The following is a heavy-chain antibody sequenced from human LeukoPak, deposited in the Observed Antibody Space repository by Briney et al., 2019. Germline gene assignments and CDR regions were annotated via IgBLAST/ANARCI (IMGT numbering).Heavy chain of an antibody. Sequence: PGGSLRLSCVASGFTVRSTYMNWVRQAPGKALEWVSVIYSGGGTYYADSVKGRFTISRDSSKNTLYLQMNSLRPEDTAVYYCAKDDRRYGDYGYFDFWGQGTLVTVSS. CDR3: AKDDRRYGDYGYFDF. CDR1: GFTVRSTY. V-gene: IGHV3-66*01. D-gene: IGHD4-17*01. CDR2: IYSGGGT. J-gene: IGHJ4*02.